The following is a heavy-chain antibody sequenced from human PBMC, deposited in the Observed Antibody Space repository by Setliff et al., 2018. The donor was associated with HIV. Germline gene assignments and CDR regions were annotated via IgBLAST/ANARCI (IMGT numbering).Heavy chain of an antibody. CDR1: GFTFSGSA. CDR2: ISSSSSTI. V-gene: IGHV3-48*01. Sequence: GESLKISCSASGFTFSGSAIHWVRQASGKGLEWVSYISSSSSTIYYADSVKGRFTVSRDNSKNTLFLQMNNLRAEDTAIYFCAKDYTPTFWEYNWFDTWGQGTLVTVSS. D-gene: IGHD3-3*01. CDR3: AKDYTPTFWEYNWFDT. J-gene: IGHJ5*02.